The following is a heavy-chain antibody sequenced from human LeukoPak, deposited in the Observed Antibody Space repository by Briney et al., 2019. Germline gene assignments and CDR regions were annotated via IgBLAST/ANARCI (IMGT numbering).Heavy chain of an antibody. Sequence: ASVKVSCKASRYTFTSYDINWVRQAPGQGLEWMGFMIPNSGNTGYAQNFQCRVTMTRTTSVSTAYVELSSLRSEDTAVYYCARKNYGSNRWFDPWGQGTLVTVSS. CDR2: MIPNSGNT. J-gene: IGHJ5*02. CDR3: ARKNYGSNRWFDP. CDR1: RYTFTSYD. V-gene: IGHV1-8*01. D-gene: IGHD4/OR15-4a*01.